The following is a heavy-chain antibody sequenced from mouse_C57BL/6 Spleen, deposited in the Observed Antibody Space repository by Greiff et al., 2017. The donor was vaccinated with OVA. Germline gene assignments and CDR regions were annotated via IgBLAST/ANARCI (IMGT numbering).Heavy chain of an antibody. CDR1: GYTFTDYD. V-gene: IGHV1-26*01. D-gene: IGHD1-1*01. J-gene: IGHJ4*01. CDR3: ARVYGGAMGY. Sequence: VQLQQSGPELVKPGASVKISCKASGYTFTDYDMNWVKQNHGKSLEWIGDINPDNGDTCYNHKFKGKATLTVDKSSSTAYMELRSLTSEGSAVYYCARVYGGAMGYWGQGTSVTVSS. CDR2: INPDNGDT.